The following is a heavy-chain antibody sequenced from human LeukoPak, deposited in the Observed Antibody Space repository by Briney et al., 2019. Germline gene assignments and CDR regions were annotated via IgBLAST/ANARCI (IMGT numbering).Heavy chain of an antibody. J-gene: IGHJ4*02. D-gene: IGHD3-10*01. Sequence: PGGSLRLSCAASGFTFSSYGMHWVRQAPGKGLEWVAVISYDGSNKYYADSVKGRFTISRDNSKNTLYLQMNSLRAEDTAVYYCAKVARITMVRGAPGPLGYWGQGTLVTVSS. CDR3: AKVARITMVRGAPGPLGY. CDR1: GFTFSSYG. CDR2: ISYDGSNK. V-gene: IGHV3-30*18.